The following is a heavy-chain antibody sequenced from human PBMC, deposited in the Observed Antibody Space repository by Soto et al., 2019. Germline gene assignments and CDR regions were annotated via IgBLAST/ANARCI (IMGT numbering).Heavy chain of an antibody. CDR1: GGSISSSSYY. CDR3: ARSSSIADRAGPLYYFDY. CDR2: IYYSGST. Sequence: LSLTCTVSGGSISSSSYYWGWIRQPPGKGLEWIGSIYYSGSTYYNPSLKSRVTISVDTSKNQFSLKLSSVTAADTAVYYCARSSSIADRAGPLYYFDYWGEGTMVTVYS. D-gene: IGHD6-6*01. V-gene: IGHV4-39*01. J-gene: IGHJ4*02.